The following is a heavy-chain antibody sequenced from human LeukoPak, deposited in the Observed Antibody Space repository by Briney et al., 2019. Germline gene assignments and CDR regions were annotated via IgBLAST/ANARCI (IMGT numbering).Heavy chain of an antibody. Sequence: GGSLRLSCAASGFTFSDYYMSWIRQAPGKGLEWVSYISSSGSTMYYADSVKGRFTISRDNAKNSLYLQMNSLRAEDTAVYYCATQKPELRFLEWLSRFDYWGQGTLVTVSS. J-gene: IGHJ4*02. V-gene: IGHV3-11*04. D-gene: IGHD3-3*01. CDR3: ATQKPELRFLEWLSRFDY. CDR2: ISSSGSTM. CDR1: GFTFSDYY.